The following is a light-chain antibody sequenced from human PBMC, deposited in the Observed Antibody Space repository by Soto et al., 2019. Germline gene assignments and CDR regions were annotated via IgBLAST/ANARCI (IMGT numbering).Light chain of an antibody. CDR3: QQYNSYSIT. Sequence: DIQVTQSPSSLSASAGDRVTITCRASQSISSWLAWYQQKPGKAPKLLIYDASSLESGVPSRFSGSGSGTEFTLTISSLQPDDFATYYCQQYNSYSITFGQGTRLEIK. CDR1: QSISSW. CDR2: DAS. V-gene: IGKV1-5*01. J-gene: IGKJ5*01.